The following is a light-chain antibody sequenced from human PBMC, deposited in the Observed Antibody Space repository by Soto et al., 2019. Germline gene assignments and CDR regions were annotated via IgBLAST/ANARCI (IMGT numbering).Light chain of an antibody. J-gene: IGKJ4*01. CDR1: QGVSRK. CDR3: QQYHTWPIT. V-gene: IGKV3-15*01. Sequence: DIVMTQSPPTLSVTPGERVTFSCRASQGVSRKLAWYQHKPGQAPRLFISGASTGATGIPARFSGSGSGTEFTLTISSLQSEDCAIYYCQQYHTWPITFGGGTKVDIK. CDR2: GAS.